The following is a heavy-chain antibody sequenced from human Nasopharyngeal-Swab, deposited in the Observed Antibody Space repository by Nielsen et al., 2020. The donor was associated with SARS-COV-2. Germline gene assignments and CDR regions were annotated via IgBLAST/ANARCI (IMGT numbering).Heavy chain of an antibody. CDR1: GFTFSTFG. CDR3: ARDEAGTANSGSDY. Sequence: GGSLRLSCAASGFTFSTFGMHWVRQAPGKGLEWVAVIWYDGSNKYYADSVKGRFTISRDNSKNTLYLQMNSLRAEDTAIYYCARDEAGTANSGSDYWGQGTLVTVSS. D-gene: IGHD1-1*01. V-gene: IGHV3-33*01. J-gene: IGHJ4*02. CDR2: IWYDGSNK.